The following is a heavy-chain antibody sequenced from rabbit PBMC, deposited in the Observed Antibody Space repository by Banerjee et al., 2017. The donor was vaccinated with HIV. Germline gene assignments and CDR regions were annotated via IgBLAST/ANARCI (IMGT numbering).Heavy chain of an antibody. CDR3: ARAGSGDLTYFNL. D-gene: IGHD1-1*01. CDR2: IYAGSSGST. J-gene: IGHJ4*01. Sequence: QSLEESGGDLVKPGASLTLTCTASGFSFSSSYYMCWVRQAPGKGLEWIACIYAGSSGSTYYASWAKGRFTISKTSSTTVTLQMTSLTAADTATYFCARAGSGDLTYFNLWGQGTLVTVS. CDR1: GFSFSSSYY. V-gene: IGHV1S40*01.